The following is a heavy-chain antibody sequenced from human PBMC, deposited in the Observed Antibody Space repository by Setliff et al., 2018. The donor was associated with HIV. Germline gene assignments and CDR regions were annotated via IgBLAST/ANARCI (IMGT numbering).Heavy chain of an antibody. CDR2: FYPSGST. CDR3: ARGTTIFGADTEWTSRYFDY. D-gene: IGHD3-3*01. Sequence: SETLSLTCTVSGYSISSGYYWGWVRQPPGKGLDWIGSFYPSGSTYYSPSLQGRVTISVDTSKNQLSLKLSSVTAADTAVYFCARGTTIFGADTEWTSRYFDYWGQGMLVTVSS. V-gene: IGHV4-38-2*02. CDR1: GYSISSGYY. J-gene: IGHJ4*02.